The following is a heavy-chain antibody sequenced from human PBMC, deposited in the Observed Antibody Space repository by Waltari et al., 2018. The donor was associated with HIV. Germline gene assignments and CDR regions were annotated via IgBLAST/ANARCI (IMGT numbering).Heavy chain of an antibody. D-gene: IGHD3-10*01. V-gene: IGHV3-48*04. CDR1: GFIFSNYR. J-gene: IGHJ5*02. CDR2: ISSSSSTI. CDR3: ARDQGVLGFDP. Sequence: EVRLVESGGGLVQPGGSLRLSCKASGFIFSNYRMNWVSQAQGKGLEWVSYISSSSSTIYYADSVTGRFTISRDNAKNSLYLQMNSLSAEDTAVYYCARDQGVLGFDPWGQGTLVTVSS.